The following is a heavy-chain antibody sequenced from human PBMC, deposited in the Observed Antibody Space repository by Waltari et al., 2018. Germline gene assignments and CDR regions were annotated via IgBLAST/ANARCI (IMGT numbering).Heavy chain of an antibody. CDR2: INPSGGST. J-gene: IGHJ4*02. CDR1: GYTFTSYY. V-gene: IGHV1-46*01. CDR3: ARDPKIAAAGSHFDY. D-gene: IGHD6-13*01. Sequence: QVQLVQSGAEVKKPGASVKVSCKASGYTFTSYYMHWVRQAPGQGLEWKGIINPSGGSTSYAQKFQGRVTMTRDTSTSTVYMELSSLRSEDTAVYYCARDPKIAAAGSHFDYWGQGTLVTVSS.